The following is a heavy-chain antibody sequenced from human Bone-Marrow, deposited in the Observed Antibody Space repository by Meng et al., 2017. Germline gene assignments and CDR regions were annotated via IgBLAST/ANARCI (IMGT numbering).Heavy chain of an antibody. D-gene: IGHD6-13*01. CDR2: IIPIFGTA. V-gene: IGHV1-69*13. CDR3: ARDVAAAGTKNPPPPD. CDR1: GGTFSSYA. J-gene: IGHJ4*02. Sequence: SVKVSCKASGGTFSSYAISWVRQAPGQGLEWMGGIIPIFGTANYAQKFQGRVTITADESTSTAYMELSSLRSEDTAVYYCARDVAAAGTKNPPPPDWGQGTLVTVSS.